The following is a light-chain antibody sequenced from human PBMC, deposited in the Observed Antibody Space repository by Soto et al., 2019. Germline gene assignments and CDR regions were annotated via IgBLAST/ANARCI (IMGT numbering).Light chain of an antibody. CDR3: SSYTSSSTLV. Sequence: QSVLTQPASVSGSPGQSISISSTGTSSDVGGYNYVSWCQQHPGKAPKLMIYDVSNRPSGVSNRFSGSKSGNTASLTISGLQAEDEADYYCSSYTSSSTLVFGGGTKLTVL. V-gene: IGLV2-14*01. J-gene: IGLJ3*02. CDR1: SSDVGGYNY. CDR2: DVS.